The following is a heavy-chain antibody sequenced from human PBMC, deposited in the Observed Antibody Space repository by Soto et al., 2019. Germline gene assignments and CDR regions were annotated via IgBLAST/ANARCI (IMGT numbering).Heavy chain of an antibody. CDR3: AKLIPAARGNNWFDP. CDR1: GFTFSSYA. Sequence: PGGSLRLSCAGSGFTFSSYAMSWVRQAPGKGLEWVSAISGSGGSTYYADSVKGRFTISRDNSKNTLYLQMNSLRAEDTAVYYCAKLIPAARGNNWFDPWGQGTLVTVSS. J-gene: IGHJ5*02. V-gene: IGHV3-23*01. CDR2: ISGSGGST. D-gene: IGHD2-2*01.